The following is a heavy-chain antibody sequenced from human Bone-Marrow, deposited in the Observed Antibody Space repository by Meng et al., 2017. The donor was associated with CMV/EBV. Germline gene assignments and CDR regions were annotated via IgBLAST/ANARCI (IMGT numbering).Heavy chain of an antibody. J-gene: IGHJ4*02. D-gene: IGHD2-2*01. V-gene: IGHV3-23*01. CDR1: GFTFSSYA. CDR3: AKEIRSHCCSTTSYSDYFDY. CDR2: ISGSFIST. Sequence: GESLKISCAGSGFTFSSYAMSWVRQAPGKGLEWVSVISGSFISTSYADSVKGRFTISRDNSKKTLYLQMNSLRAEDTAVYYCAKEIRSHCCSTTSYSDYFDYWGQGTLVTVSS.